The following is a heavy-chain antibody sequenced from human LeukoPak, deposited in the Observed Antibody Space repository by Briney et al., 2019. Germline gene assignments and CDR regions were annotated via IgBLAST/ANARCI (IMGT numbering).Heavy chain of an antibody. CDR3: ARGRIPILTNWFDP. V-gene: IGHV1-8*01. CDR1: GYTFTSYD. CDR2: MSPNSGNT. D-gene: IGHD3-9*01. Sequence: ASVKVSCKASGYTFTSYDINWVRQATGQGLEWMGWMSPNSGNTGYAQKFQGRVTMTRNTSISTAYMELSSLRSEDTAVYYCARGRIPILTNWFDPWGQGTLVTVSS. J-gene: IGHJ5*02.